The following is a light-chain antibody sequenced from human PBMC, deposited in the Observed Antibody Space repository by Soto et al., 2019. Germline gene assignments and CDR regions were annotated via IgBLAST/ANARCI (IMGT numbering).Light chain of an antibody. J-gene: IGLJ1*01. CDR3: SLYTSSSTLDV. V-gene: IGLV2-14*01. Sequence: QSALTQPASVSGSPGQSITISCTGTSSDVGGYNYVSWYQQHPGKAPKLMIYDVSNRPSGVSNRFSGSKSGNTASLSISGLQAEDEADYSCSLYTSSSTLDVFGTGTKLTVL. CDR2: DVS. CDR1: SSDVGGYNY.